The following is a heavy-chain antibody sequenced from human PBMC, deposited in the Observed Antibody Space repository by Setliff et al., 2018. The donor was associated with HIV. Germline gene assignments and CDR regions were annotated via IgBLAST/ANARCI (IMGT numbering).Heavy chain of an antibody. Sequence: SETLSLTCAVYGGSFSGYYWSWIRQPPGKGLEWIGEINHSGSTNYNMSLWSRVTISLDASRNQFSLELISVTAADTAVYYCAILDSTLTPSTYYMAVWGTGTTVTVSS. CDR3: AILDSTLTPSTYYMAV. D-gene: IGHD1-1*01. V-gene: IGHV4-34*01. CDR1: GGSFSGYY. CDR2: INHSGST. J-gene: IGHJ6*03.